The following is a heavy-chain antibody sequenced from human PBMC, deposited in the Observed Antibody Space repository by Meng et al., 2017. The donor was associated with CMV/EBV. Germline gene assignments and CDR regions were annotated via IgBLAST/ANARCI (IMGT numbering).Heavy chain of an antibody. D-gene: IGHD6-6*01. Sequence: GESLKISCEASGFTFSSYWMHWVRQAPGKGLVWVSRINSDGSSTSYADSVKGRFTISRDNAKNTLYLQMNSLRAEDTAVYYCARDLYSSSSGYYYYGMDVWGRGTTVTVSS. J-gene: IGHJ6*02. V-gene: IGHV3-74*01. CDR1: GFTFSSYW. CDR2: INSDGSST. CDR3: ARDLYSSSSGYYYYGMDV.